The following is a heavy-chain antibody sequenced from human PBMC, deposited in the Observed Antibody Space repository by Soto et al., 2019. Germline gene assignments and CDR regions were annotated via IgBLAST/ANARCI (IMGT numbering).Heavy chain of an antibody. CDR1: GDSITSGGYY. V-gene: IGHV4-31*03. J-gene: IGHJ5*02. CDR3: ARERVLRSGWFDP. D-gene: IGHD1-26*01. CDR2: IYFTGSA. Sequence: QVQLRESGPGLVKPSQALSLVCSVSGDSITSGGYYRTWLRQRPGKGLEWIGYIYFTGSAYYNPSLKSRMTMSVDTSKNQFSLRLSSVTAADTAFYYCARERVLRSGWFDPWGQGTLVTVSS.